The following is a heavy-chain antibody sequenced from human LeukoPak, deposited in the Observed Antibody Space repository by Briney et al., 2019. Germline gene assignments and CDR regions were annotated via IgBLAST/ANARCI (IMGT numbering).Heavy chain of an antibody. J-gene: IGHJ6*03. CDR1: GFTFSSYG. Sequence: GGSLRLSCAASGFTFSSYGMHWVRQAPGKGLEWVAVISYDGSNKYYADSVKGRFTISRDNSKNTLYLQINSLRAEDPAVYYCAKVTTHEGYYYYMDVWGKGSTVTVSS. CDR2: ISYDGSNK. CDR3: AKVTTHEGYYYYMDV. V-gene: IGHV3-30*18. D-gene: IGHD3-3*01.